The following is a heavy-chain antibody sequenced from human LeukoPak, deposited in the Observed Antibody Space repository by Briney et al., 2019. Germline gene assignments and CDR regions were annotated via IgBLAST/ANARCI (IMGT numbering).Heavy chain of an antibody. CDR1: GFTFSSYA. V-gene: IGHV3-7*05. J-gene: IGHJ4*02. Sequence: GGSLRLSCAASGFTFSSYALNWVRQAPGKGLEWVANIKEDGSEKYYVDSVKGRFTISRDNAKNSLCLQMNSLRAEDTAIYYCVRSGGYWGQGTLVTVSS. CDR2: IKEDGSEK. CDR3: VRSGGY. D-gene: IGHD1-26*01.